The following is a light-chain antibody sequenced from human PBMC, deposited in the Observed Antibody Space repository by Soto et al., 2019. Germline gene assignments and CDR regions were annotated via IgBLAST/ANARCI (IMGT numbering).Light chain of an antibody. CDR2: SND. V-gene: IGLV1-44*01. CDR1: SPNIGTNA. CDR3: AVWDDSLNGWV. J-gene: IGLJ3*02. Sequence: QSVLTQPPSASGTPGQRVTISCSGSSPNIGTNAVNWCQQLPGTAPRLLIYSNDQRPPGVPDRFSGSKSGTSASLAISGLQSEDEADYFCAVWDDSLNGWVFGGGTKVTVL.